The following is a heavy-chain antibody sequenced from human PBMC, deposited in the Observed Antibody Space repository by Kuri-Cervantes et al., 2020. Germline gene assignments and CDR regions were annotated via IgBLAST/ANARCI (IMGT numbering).Heavy chain of an antibody. V-gene: IGHV3-30-3*01. CDR2: ISYDGSNK. Sequence: GGSLRLSCAASGFTFSSYAMHWVRQAPGKGLEWVAVISYDGSNKYYADSVKGRFTISRDNSKNTLYLQMNSLRAEDTAVYYCARDFPPRDSSGYYYVQGAFDIWGQGTMVTVS. CDR1: GFTFSSYA. D-gene: IGHD3-22*01. CDR3: ARDFPPRDSSGYYYVQGAFDI. J-gene: IGHJ3*02.